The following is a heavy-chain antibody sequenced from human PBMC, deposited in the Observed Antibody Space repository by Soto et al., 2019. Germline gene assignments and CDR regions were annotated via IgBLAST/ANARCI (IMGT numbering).Heavy chain of an antibody. Sequence: GASVKVSCKASGYTFTDYYIHWVRQAPGPGLEWMGRINPNSGGTNYAQKFQGRVTMTRDTSISTAYMELSRLRSDDTAFYYCARYNGSGSFDYWGQGSLVTVSS. CDR2: INPNSGGT. CDR1: GYTFTDYY. CDR3: ARYNGSGSFDY. V-gene: IGHV1-2*06. D-gene: IGHD3-10*01. J-gene: IGHJ4*02.